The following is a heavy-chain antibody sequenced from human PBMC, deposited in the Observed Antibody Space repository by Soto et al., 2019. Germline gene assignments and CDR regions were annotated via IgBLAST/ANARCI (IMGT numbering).Heavy chain of an antibody. D-gene: IGHD4-17*01. CDR2: IIPIFGTA. CDR1: GGTFSSYA. CDR3: ARDRGATVTTHLGENFDY. J-gene: IGHJ4*02. Sequence: QVQLVQSGAEVKKPGSSVKVSCKASGGTFSSYAISWVRQAPGQGLEWMGGIIPIFGTANYAQKFQGRVTITADESTSTAYMELSSLRSEDTAVYYCARDRGATVTTHLGENFDYWGQGTLDTVSS. V-gene: IGHV1-69*01.